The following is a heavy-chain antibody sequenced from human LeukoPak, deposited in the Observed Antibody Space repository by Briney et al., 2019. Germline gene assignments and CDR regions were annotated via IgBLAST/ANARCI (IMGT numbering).Heavy chain of an antibody. CDR3: ARAFSSFWSDYYYYYYYMDV. J-gene: IGHJ6*03. Sequence: GGSLRLSCAASGFTFNDYYMSWIRQAPGKGLEWLSYINIGGTNTHYADSVKGRFTISRDNAKKSLYLGMNNLRAEDTAVYYCARAFSSFWSDYYYYYYYMDVWGKGTTVTVSS. V-gene: IGHV3-11*04. D-gene: IGHD3-3*01. CDR1: GFTFNDYY. CDR2: INIGGTNT.